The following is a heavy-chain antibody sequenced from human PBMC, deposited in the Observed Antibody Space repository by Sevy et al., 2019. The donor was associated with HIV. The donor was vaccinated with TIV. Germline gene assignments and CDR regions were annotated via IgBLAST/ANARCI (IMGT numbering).Heavy chain of an antibody. V-gene: IGHV3-15*01. CDR1: GFNFNNTW. D-gene: IGHD6-19*01. CDR2: VKSDVDGGTR. J-gene: IGHJ4*02. CDR3: TTGGGYLTVAGTPFDY. Sequence: GGCLRLSCATSGFNFNNTWMSWVRQAPGKGLEWVGRVKSDVDGGTRDYAAPVRGRFTMSRDDSRSTLYLQMDTLTSEDTSVYYCTTGGGYLTVAGTPFDYWGQGTLVTVSS.